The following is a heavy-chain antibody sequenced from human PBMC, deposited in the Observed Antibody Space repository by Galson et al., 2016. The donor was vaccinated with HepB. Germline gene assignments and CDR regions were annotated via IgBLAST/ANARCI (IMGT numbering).Heavy chain of an antibody. D-gene: IGHD3-22*01. CDR2: VNPNSGGT. V-gene: IGHV1-2*02. CDR3: ATLFYYDSSGYDDFDI. Sequence: SCKASGYTFTGYYMHWVRQAPGQGLEWMGWVNPNSGGTKYAQKFQGRVSMTRDTSISTAYMELSRLRSDDTAVYYCATLFYYDSSGYDDFDIWGQGTMVTVSS. CDR1: GYTFTGYY. J-gene: IGHJ3*02.